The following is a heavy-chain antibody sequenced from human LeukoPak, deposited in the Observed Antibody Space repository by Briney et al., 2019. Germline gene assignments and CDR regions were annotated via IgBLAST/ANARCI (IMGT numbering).Heavy chain of an antibody. D-gene: IGHD6-6*01. CDR1: GFTFSSYS. J-gene: IGHJ4*02. Sequence: GGSLRVSCAASGFTFSSYSMNWVRQAPGKGLEWVSSISSSSSYIYYADSVKGRFTISRDNAKNSLYLQMNSLRAEDTAVYYCARGRSAAPRGSDYWGQGTLVTVSS. CDR2: ISSSSSYI. CDR3: ARGRSAAPRGSDY. V-gene: IGHV3-21*01.